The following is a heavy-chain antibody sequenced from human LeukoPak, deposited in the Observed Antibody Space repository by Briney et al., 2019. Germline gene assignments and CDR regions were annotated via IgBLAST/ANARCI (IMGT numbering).Heavy chain of an antibody. D-gene: IGHD5-12*01. Sequence: GESLKISCSGSGYRVTRYWIGWVRQIPGKGLEWMGIIYPGDSDMRYRPSFQGQVTVSADKSITTAFLQWSSLKASDTAMYYCARLGGYSGSDYVQRSPFDYYYYGMDVWGQGTTVTVSS. CDR1: GYRVTRYW. CDR2: IYPGDSDM. CDR3: ARLGGYSGSDYVQRSPFDYYYYGMDV. J-gene: IGHJ6*02. V-gene: IGHV5-51*01.